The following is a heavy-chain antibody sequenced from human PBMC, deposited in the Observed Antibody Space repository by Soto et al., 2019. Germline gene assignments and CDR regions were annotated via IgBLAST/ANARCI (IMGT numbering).Heavy chain of an antibody. V-gene: IGHV3-30*03. D-gene: IGHD3-10*01. CDR2: ISGDAINT. CDR1: GFNFGFFG. Sequence: QIQLVESGGDVVQPGRSLRLSCAASGFNFGFFGMHWVRQAPGKGLEGVAFISGDAINTHYADSVRGRFTLSRDYSKKTMSLQMDTLREDDTALYYCARGNLSFDFDSWGQGTLVTVSS. CDR3: ARGNLSFDFDS. J-gene: IGHJ4*02.